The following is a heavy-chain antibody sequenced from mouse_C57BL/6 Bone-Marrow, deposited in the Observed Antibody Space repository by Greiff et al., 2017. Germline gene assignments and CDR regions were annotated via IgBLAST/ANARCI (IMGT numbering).Heavy chain of an antibody. D-gene: IGHD1-1*01. CDR2: IYPRDGST. Sequence: VQLQESGPELVKPGASVKLSCKASGYTFTSYDINWVKQRPGQGLEWIGWIYPRDGSTKYNEKFKGKATLTVDTSSSTAYMELHSLTSEDSAVYFCARGLNITTVVASDWYFDVWGTGTTVTVSS. J-gene: IGHJ1*03. CDR1: GYTFTSYD. CDR3: ARGLNITTVVASDWYFDV. V-gene: IGHV1-85*01.